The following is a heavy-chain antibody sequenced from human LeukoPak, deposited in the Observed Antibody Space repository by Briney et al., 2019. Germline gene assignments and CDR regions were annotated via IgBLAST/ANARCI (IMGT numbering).Heavy chain of an antibody. CDR1: GFTFDDYA. D-gene: IGHD2-21*02. Sequence: GGSLRLSCAASGFTFDDYAMHWVRQAPGKGLEWVSGISWHSGSIGYADSVKGRFTISRDNAKNSLYLQMNSLRAEDTALYYCAKATKTLAYCGGDCYSKVDAFDIWGQGTRVTVSS. J-gene: IGHJ3*02. CDR2: ISWHSGSI. V-gene: IGHV3-9*01. CDR3: AKATKTLAYCGGDCYSKVDAFDI.